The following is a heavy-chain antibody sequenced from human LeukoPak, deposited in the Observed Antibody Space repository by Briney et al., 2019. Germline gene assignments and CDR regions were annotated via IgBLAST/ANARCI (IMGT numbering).Heavy chain of an antibody. J-gene: IGHJ6*03. V-gene: IGHV4-4*07. CDR3: ARVTFRSSPSDYYYYYFMDV. CDR1: GGSISSYY. D-gene: IGHD2-15*01. Sequence: SETLSLTCTVSGGSISSYYWSWIRQPPGKGLEWIGRIDPSGTTNHNPSLKSRVTITVDKSKNQFSLQLSSTTAADTAVYFCARVTFRSSPSDYYYYYFMDVWGKGTTVTVSS. CDR2: IDPSGTT.